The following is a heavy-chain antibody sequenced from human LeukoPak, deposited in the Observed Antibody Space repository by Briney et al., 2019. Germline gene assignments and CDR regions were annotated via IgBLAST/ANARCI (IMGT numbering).Heavy chain of an antibody. Sequence: SETLSLTCTVSGGSISSGGYYWSWIRQPPGKGLEWIGYIYYSGSTNYNPSLKSRVTISVDTSKNQFSLKLSSVTAADTAVYYCAREAPIKNYYGMDVWGQGTTVTVSS. CDR2: IYYSGST. CDR3: AREAPIKNYYGMDV. V-gene: IGHV4-61*08. CDR1: GGSISSGGYY. D-gene: IGHD3-9*01. J-gene: IGHJ6*02.